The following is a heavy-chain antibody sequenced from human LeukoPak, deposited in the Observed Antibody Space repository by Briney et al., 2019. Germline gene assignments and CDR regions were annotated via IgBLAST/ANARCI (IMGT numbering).Heavy chain of an antibody. CDR2: INTNTGNP. CDR1: GYTFTSYA. CDR3: ARGDYETHGYQTR. Sequence: AASVKVSCKASGYTFTSYAIHWVRQAPGQGLEWMGWINTNTGNPTYAQGFTGRFVFSLDTSVSTAYLQISSLKADDTAMYYCARGDYETHGYQTRWGQGTLVTVSS. D-gene: IGHD3-22*01. V-gene: IGHV7-4-1*02. J-gene: IGHJ4*02.